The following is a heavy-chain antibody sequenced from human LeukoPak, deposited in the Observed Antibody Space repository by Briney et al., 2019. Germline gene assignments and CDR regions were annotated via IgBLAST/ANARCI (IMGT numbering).Heavy chain of an antibody. CDR1: GYTFTSYS. CDR2: ISAYNGNT. CDR3: ARAYYCSDGSCYSDY. J-gene: IGHJ4*02. D-gene: IGHD2-15*01. V-gene: IGHV1-18*01. Sequence: ASVRVSSTPSGYTFTSYSISCVRQAPEQGLGWMGWISAYNGNTIYTHTVKGRVTMTTDTSTSTAYMELRILKSDDTALYYSARAYYCSDGSCYSDYWGPGTLVTVSS.